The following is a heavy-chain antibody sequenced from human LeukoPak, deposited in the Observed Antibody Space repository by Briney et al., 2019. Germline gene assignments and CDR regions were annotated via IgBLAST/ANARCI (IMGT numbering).Heavy chain of an antibody. Sequence: SETLSLTCTVSGGSISSGSYYWSWIRQPPGKGLEWIGEINHSGSTNYNPSLKSRVTISVDTSKNQFSLKLSSVTAADTAVYYCARSGIPYSSRYFDFDYWGQGTLVTVSS. CDR3: ARSGIPYSSRYFDFDY. CDR1: GGSISSGSYY. CDR2: INHSGST. J-gene: IGHJ4*02. V-gene: IGHV4-39*07. D-gene: IGHD3-9*01.